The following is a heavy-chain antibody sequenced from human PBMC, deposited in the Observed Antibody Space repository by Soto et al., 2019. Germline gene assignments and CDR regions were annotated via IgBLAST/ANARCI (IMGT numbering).Heavy chain of an antibody. CDR3: ARDNYGGNSRFDY. CDR2: IWYGGSDK. CDR1: GFTFSNYG. V-gene: IGHV3-33*01. D-gene: IGHD4-17*01. J-gene: IGHJ4*02. Sequence: QVQLVESGGGVVQPGRSLRLSCAASGFTFSNYGMHWVRQAPGKGLEWVAVIWYGGSDKYYANSVKGRFTISRDNYKNTLYLQMNSLRAEDTAVYYCARDNYGGNSRFDYWGQGTLVTVSS.